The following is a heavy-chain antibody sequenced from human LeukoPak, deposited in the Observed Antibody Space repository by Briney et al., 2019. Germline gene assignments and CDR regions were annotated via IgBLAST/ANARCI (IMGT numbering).Heavy chain of an antibody. D-gene: IGHD3-22*01. CDR1: GFTFSSYG. Sequence: GGSLRLSCAASGFTFSSYGMSWVRQAPGKGLEWVSAISGSGGRRHYADSVKGRFTLSRDNSKNTVYLQMNSLRAGDTAAYYCAKDLAQSDYYDTSGYYPDAFDIWGQGTMVTVSS. CDR2: ISGSGGRR. V-gene: IGHV3-23*01. J-gene: IGHJ3*02. CDR3: AKDLAQSDYYDTSGYYPDAFDI.